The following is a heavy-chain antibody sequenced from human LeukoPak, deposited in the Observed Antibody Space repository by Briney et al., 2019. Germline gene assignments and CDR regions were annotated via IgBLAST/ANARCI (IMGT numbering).Heavy chain of an antibody. D-gene: IGHD3-3*01. CDR1: GLSFSSYE. CDR2: ISSSDNSM. Sequence: GGSLRLSCIACGLSFSSYEMNWVRQAPGKGLEWVSYISSSDNSMSYADSVKGRFTISRDNAKNSLYMQMNSLRAEDTAVYYCAGVTRWSGYPRFDPWGQGTLVTVSS. CDR3: AGVTRWSGYPRFDP. J-gene: IGHJ5*02. V-gene: IGHV3-48*03.